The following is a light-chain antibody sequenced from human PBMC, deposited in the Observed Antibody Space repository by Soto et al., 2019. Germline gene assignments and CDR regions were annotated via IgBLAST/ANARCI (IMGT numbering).Light chain of an antibody. Sequence: EIVMTQSPATLSVSPGERATLSCRASQSVSNNLAWYQQKPGQAPRLLMYGASTRATGIPARFSGCGSGTEFTLTISSLQSADFAVYFCQQYNNWARTFGQGTKVDIK. CDR1: QSVSNN. CDR3: QQYNNWART. V-gene: IGKV3-15*01. CDR2: GAS. J-gene: IGKJ1*01.